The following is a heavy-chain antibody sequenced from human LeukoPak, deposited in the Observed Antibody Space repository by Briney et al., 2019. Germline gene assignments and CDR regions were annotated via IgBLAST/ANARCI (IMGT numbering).Heavy chain of an antibody. CDR2: ISSSGSTI. Sequence: GGTLRLPCAASGFTFSSYGMNWVRQAPGKGLEWVSYISSSGSTIYYADSVKGRFTISRDNAKNSLYLQMNSLRAEDTAVYYCAELGITMIGGVWGKGTTVTISS. V-gene: IGHV3-48*04. D-gene: IGHD3-10*02. CDR3: AELGITMIGGV. J-gene: IGHJ6*04. CDR1: GFTFSSYG.